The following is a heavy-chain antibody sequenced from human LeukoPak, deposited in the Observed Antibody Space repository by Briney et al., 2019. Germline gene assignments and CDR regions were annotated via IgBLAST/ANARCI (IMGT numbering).Heavy chain of an antibody. CDR1: GYSISSGYY. Sequence: PSETLPLTCTVSGYSISSGYYWGWIRQPPGKGLEWIGTIYYSGTSYYNPSLKSRVTISGDTSKNQFSLKLTSVTAADTAVYYCAKESLEWVFPSWFDPWGQGTLVTVSS. J-gene: IGHJ5*02. V-gene: IGHV4-38-2*02. D-gene: IGHD3-3*01. CDR3: AKESLEWVFPSWFDP. CDR2: IYYSGTS.